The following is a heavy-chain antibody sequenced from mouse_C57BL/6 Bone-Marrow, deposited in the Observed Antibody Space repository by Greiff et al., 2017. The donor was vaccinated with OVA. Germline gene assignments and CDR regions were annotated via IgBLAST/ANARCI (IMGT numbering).Heavy chain of an antibody. CDR3: AREVLAWLAY. J-gene: IGHJ3*01. CDR1: GYTFTSYG. Sequence: QVQLQQSGAELARPGASVKLSCKASGYTFTSYGISWVKQRTGQGLEWIGEIYPRSGNSYYNEKFKGKATLTADKSSSTAYMGLRGLTSEDSAVYFGAREVLAWLAYWGQGTLVTVSA. CDR2: IYPRSGNS. V-gene: IGHV1-81*01.